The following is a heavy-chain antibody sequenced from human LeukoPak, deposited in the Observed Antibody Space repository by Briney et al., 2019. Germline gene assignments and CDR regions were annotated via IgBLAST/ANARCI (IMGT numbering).Heavy chain of an antibody. V-gene: IGHV3-7*01. CDR1: GFTFSSYW. Sequence: GGSLRLSCSASGFTFSSYWMHWVRQAPGKGLEWVAIIKQDGSEEFYVDSVKGRFTVSRDNIKNLLYLQMNTLRVEDTGVYYCVGSAGWLFDYWGQGTLVTVSS. D-gene: IGHD3-10*01. CDR2: IKQDGSEE. J-gene: IGHJ4*02. CDR3: VGSAGWLFDY.